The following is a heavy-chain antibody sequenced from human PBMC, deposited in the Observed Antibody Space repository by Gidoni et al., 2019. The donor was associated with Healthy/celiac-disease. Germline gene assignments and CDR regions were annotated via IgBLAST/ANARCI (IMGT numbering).Heavy chain of an antibody. Sequence: LEWMGGIIPIFGTANHAQKFQGRVTITADKSTTTADMELSSLRSEYTAVYYWARAAGSGWIDYWGQGTLVTVSS. V-gene: IGHV1-69*06. CDR3: ARAAGSGWIDY. J-gene: IGHJ4*02. D-gene: IGHD6-19*01. CDR2: IIPIFGTA.